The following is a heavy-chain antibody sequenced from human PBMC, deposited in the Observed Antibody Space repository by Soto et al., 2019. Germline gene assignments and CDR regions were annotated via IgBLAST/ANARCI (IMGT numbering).Heavy chain of an antibody. CDR1: GYTFKNYD. CDR3: ARRMTWSLWCFDL. V-gene: IGHV1-8*01. J-gene: IGHJ2*01. D-gene: IGHD3-10*01. Sequence: QVQLLQSGAEVKKPGASVRVSCRASGYTFKNYDINWVRRAPGQGLEWMGWMNPNSGNTGYAQKFQDRVTMTSDTSTRTAYMELSSLTAEDTALYYSARRMTWSLWCFDLWGSGTQVTVSS. CDR2: MNPNSGNT.